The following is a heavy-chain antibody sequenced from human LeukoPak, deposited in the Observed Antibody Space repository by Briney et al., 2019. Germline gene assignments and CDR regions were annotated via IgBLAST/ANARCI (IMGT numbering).Heavy chain of an antibody. J-gene: IGHJ4*02. CDR3: ARANGWRLDY. CDR2: IYSSGST. Sequence: SETLSLTCTVSGGSISSYYWSWIRQPPGKGLEWIGYIYSSGSTNYNPSLKSRVTISVDTSKNQFSLNLSSVTAADTAVYYCARANGWRLDYWGQGTLVTASS. CDR1: GGSISSYY. D-gene: IGHD6-19*01. V-gene: IGHV4-59*01.